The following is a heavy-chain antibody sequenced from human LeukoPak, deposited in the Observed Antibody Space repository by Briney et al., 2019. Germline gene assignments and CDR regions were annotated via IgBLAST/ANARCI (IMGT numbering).Heavy chain of an antibody. CDR3: ARDRGGDFWSGYYTGHFDC. J-gene: IGHJ4*02. V-gene: IGHV3-7*01. Sequence: GGSLRLSCAASGFIFSTYWMTWVRQAPGKGLEWVASIKQDGSEKNYVDSVKGRFTISRDNAKNSLYLQMNSLRAEDTAVYYCARDRGGDFWSGYYTGHFDCWGQGTLATVSS. CDR2: IKQDGSEK. CDR1: GFIFSTYW. D-gene: IGHD3-3*01.